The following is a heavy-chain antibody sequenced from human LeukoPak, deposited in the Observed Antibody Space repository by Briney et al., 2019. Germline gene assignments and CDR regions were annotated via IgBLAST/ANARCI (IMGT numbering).Heavy chain of an antibody. CDR3: ARIGATPVRDV. Sequence: SETLSLTCTVSGYSISSGYYWGWIRQPPGKGLEWIGSIYHSGSTYYNPSLKSRVTISVDTSKNQFSLKLSSVTAADTAVYYCARIGATPVRDVWGQGTTVTVSS. CDR2: IYHSGST. V-gene: IGHV4-38-2*02. J-gene: IGHJ6*02. CDR1: GYSISSGYY. D-gene: IGHD1-26*01.